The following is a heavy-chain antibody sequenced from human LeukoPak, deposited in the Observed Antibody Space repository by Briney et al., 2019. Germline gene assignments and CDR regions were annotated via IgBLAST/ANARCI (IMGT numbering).Heavy chain of an antibody. Sequence: ASVKVSFKSSGYTFTSYGISWVRQAPGQGLEWMGWISAYNGNTNYAQKLQGRVTMTPDTSTSTAYMELRSLRSDDTAVYYCARDSSDFWAEGWFDPWGQGTLVTVSS. CDR3: ARDSSDFWAEGWFDP. CDR1: GYTFTSYG. CDR2: ISAYNGNT. J-gene: IGHJ5*02. D-gene: IGHD3/OR15-3a*01. V-gene: IGHV1-18*01.